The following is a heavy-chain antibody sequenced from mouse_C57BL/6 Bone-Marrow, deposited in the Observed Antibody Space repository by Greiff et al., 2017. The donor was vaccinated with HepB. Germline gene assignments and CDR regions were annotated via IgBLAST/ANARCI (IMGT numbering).Heavy chain of an antibody. CDR1: GYTFTDYY. CDR2: IYPGSGNT. V-gene: IGHV1-76*01. CDR3: AREVFIYYDYDGEGLAY. D-gene: IGHD2-4*01. J-gene: IGHJ3*01. Sequence: QVQLQQSGAELVRPGASVKLSCKASGYTFTDYYINWVKQRPGQGLEWIARIYPGSGNTYYNEKFKGKATLTAEKSSSTAYMQLSGLTSQDSTVYYCAREVFIYYDYDGEGLAYWGRGTLVTVSA.